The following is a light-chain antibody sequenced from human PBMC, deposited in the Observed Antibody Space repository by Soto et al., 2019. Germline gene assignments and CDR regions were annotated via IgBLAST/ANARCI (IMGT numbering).Light chain of an antibody. CDR3: QQDYNLPPT. J-gene: IGKJ1*01. Sequence: PGDRVTLSCRASQSVSSSYLTWYQQKPGQAPRLLIYGASTRATGIPARFSGSGSGTDFTLTISSLQPEDFAVYYCQQDYNLPPTFGQGTKVEIK. CDR2: GAS. CDR1: QSVSSSY. V-gene: IGKV3D-7*01.